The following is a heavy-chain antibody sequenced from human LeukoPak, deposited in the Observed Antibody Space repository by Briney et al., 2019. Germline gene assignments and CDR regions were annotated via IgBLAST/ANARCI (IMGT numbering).Heavy chain of an antibody. CDR1: GGSISSYY. D-gene: IGHD1-1*01. CDR3: AREQTGTRGYYFDY. J-gene: IGHJ4*02. CDR2: IYYSGST. V-gene: IGHV4-59*01. Sequence: PSETLSLTCTVSGGSISSYYWSRIRQPPGKGLEWIGYIYYSGSTNYNPSLKSRVTISVDTSKNQFSLKLSSVTAADTAVYYCAREQTGTRGYYFDYWGQGTLVTVSS.